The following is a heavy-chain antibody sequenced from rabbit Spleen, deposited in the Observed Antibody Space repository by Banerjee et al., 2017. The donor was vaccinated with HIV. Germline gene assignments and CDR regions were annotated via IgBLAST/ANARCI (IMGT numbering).Heavy chain of an antibody. V-gene: IGHV1S47*01. D-gene: IGHD8-1*01. CDR1: GFDFSSYG. CDR3: VRDGAGGSYFAL. Sequence: QEQLVESGGGLVQPGGSLKLSCKASGFDFSSYGVSWVRQGPGKGLEWIGYIDPIFGSTYYANWVNGRFTISSHNAQNTLYLQLNSLTVADTATYFCVRDGAGGSYFALWGPGTLVTVS. CDR2: IDPIFGST. J-gene: IGHJ6*01.